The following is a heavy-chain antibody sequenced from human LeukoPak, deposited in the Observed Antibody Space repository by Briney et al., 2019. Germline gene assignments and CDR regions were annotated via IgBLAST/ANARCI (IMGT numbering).Heavy chain of an antibody. J-gene: IGHJ5*02. CDR1: GYTLTELS. V-gene: IGHV1-24*01. Sequence: ASVKVSCKVSGYTLTELSMHWVRQAPGKGLEWMGGFDPEDGETIYAQKFQGRVTMTRDTSISTAYMELSRLRSDDTAVYYCARDRITISRSQHRPESNNWFDPWGQGTLVTVSS. CDR2: FDPEDGET. D-gene: IGHD3-9*01. CDR3: ARDRITISRSQHRPESNNWFDP.